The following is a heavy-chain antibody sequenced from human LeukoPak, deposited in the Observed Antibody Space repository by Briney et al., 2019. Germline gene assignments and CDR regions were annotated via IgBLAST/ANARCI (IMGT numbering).Heavy chain of an antibody. D-gene: IGHD6-19*01. CDR2: ISGSGGST. V-gene: IGHV3-23*01. CDR3: ARDPEDSSGWPYFDY. J-gene: IGHJ4*02. CDR1: GFTFSSYA. Sequence: PGGSLRLSCAASGFTFSSYAMSWVRQAPGKGLEWVSAISGSGGSTYYADSVKGRFTISRDNSKNTLYLQMNSLRAEDTAVYYCARDPEDSSGWPYFDYWGQGTLVTVSS.